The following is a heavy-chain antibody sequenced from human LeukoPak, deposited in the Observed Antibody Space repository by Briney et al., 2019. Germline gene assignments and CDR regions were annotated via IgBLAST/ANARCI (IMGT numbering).Heavy chain of an antibody. CDR3: AKAAQWELAVDAFDI. CDR1: GFTFDDYA. V-gene: IGHV3-9*01. CDR2: ISWNSGSI. J-gene: IGHJ3*02. D-gene: IGHD1-26*01. Sequence: PGGSLRLSCAASGFTFDDYAMHWVRQAPGKGLEWVSGISWNSGSIGYADSVKGRFTISRDNAKNSLYLQMNSLRAEDTALYYCAKAAQWELAVDAFDIWGQGTMVTVSS.